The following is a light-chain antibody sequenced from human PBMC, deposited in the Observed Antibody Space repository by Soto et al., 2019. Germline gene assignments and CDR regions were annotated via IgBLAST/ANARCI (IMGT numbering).Light chain of an antibody. Sequence: QSVLTQPPSVSGAPGQRVTISCTGGSSNFGAGCDVHWYQQLPGTAPKLLIHTNTNRPSGVPDRFSGSKSDTSASLAITGLQAEDEADYYCQSYDSSLSRYVFGTGTKVTVL. V-gene: IGLV1-40*01. J-gene: IGLJ1*01. CDR2: TNT. CDR1: SSNFGAGCD. CDR3: QSYDSSLSRYV.